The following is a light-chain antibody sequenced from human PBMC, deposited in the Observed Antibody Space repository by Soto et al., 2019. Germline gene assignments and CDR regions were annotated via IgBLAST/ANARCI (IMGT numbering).Light chain of an antibody. CDR1: QSVVNY. Sequence: DVRLTQSPSTLSASVGDRVAISCQASQSVVNYLNWFQQRPGKAPQLLISDASHLEPGVPSRFSGQRSGTDFTLIISSLQPEDFATYYCQQYEELPLTFGGGTRVEV. J-gene: IGKJ4*01. CDR2: DAS. CDR3: QQYEELPLT. V-gene: IGKV1-33*01.